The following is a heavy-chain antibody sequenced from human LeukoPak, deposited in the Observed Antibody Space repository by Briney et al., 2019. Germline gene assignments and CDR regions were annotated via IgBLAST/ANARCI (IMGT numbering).Heavy chain of an antibody. V-gene: IGHV3-23*01. J-gene: IGHJ4*02. CDR2: ISARGSST. CDR1: GFIFSSYA. Sequence: GGSLRLSCAASGFIFSSYAMSWVRQAPGMGLESVSAISARGSSTYYADSVKGRFTISRHNSKNTLYLQMNSLRAEDTAVYYCAAHVDTALYYFDYWGQGTLVTVSS. CDR3: AAHVDTALYYFDY. D-gene: IGHD5-18*01.